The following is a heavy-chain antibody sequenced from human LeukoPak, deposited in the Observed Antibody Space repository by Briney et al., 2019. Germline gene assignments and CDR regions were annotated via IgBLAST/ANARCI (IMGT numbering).Heavy chain of an antibody. CDR1: GGSISSSSYY. CDR2: IYYSGST. V-gene: IGHV4-39*07. Sequence: ETLSLTCTVSGGSISSSSYYWGWIRQPPGKGLEWIGGIYYSGSTYYNPSLKSRVTISVDTSKNQFSLKLSSVTAADTAVYYCARDLRDSSPPNWFDPWGQGTLVTVSS. CDR3: ARDLRDSSPPNWFDP. D-gene: IGHD3-22*01. J-gene: IGHJ5*02.